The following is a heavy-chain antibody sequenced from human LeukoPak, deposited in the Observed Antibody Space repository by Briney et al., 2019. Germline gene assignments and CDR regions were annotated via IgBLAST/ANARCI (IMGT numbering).Heavy chain of an antibody. CDR3: ARAPYFDY. CDR1: GGSISSGGYS. J-gene: IGHJ4*02. Sequence: PSQTLSLSCAVFGGSISSGGYSWSWIRQPPGKGLEWIGYIYHSGSTYYNPSLKSRVTISVDRSKNQFSLKLSSVTAADTAVYYCARAPYFDYWGQGTLVTVSS. V-gene: IGHV4-30-2*01. CDR2: IYHSGST.